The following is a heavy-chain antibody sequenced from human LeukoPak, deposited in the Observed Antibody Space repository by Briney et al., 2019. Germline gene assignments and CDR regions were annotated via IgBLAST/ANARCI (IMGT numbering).Heavy chain of an antibody. V-gene: IGHV3-23*01. CDR1: GFTLSTNA. CDR2: ISGSGAST. D-gene: IGHD1-26*01. Sequence: GGSLRLSCLTSGFTLSTNAMSWVRQAPGKGLEWISGISGSGASTYYADSVKGRFTISRDDSRNTLYLRMNSLRGDDTAVYYCAKDVGKWESLHFFDYWGQGTLVTVSS. J-gene: IGHJ4*02. CDR3: AKDVGKWESLHFFDY.